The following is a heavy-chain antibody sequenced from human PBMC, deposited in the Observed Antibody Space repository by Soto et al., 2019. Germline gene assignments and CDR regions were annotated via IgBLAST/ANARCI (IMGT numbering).Heavy chain of an antibody. J-gene: IGHJ4*02. D-gene: IGHD1-26*01. Sequence: QVRLVESGGGVVQPGRSLRLSCAASGFTFSHYAMHWVRQAPGKGLEWVALMSYDGSNEYYADSVKGRFTISRDNSKNKLFLQMNSLRAEDTAVYYWAKDGSHNFDYWGQGTLVTVSS. V-gene: IGHV3-30*18. CDR2: MSYDGSNE. CDR1: GFTFSHYA. CDR3: AKDGSHNFDY.